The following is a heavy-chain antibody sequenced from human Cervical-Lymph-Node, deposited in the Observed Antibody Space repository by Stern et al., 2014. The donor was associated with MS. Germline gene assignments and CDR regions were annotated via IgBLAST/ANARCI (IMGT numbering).Heavy chain of an antibody. CDR1: GFTLGDYA. CDR2: ISWNSGSI. V-gene: IGHV3-9*01. CDR3: AKDEYSSGWGLYYYYGLDV. Sequence: EVQLVESGGGLVQPGRSLRLSCAASGFTLGDYAMHWVRQAPGKGLEWVSGISWNSGSICYADSVKGRFTISRDNAKNSLYLQKNSLRAEDTALYYCAKDEYSSGWGLYYYYGLDVWGQGTTVTVSS. J-gene: IGHJ6*02. D-gene: IGHD6-19*01.